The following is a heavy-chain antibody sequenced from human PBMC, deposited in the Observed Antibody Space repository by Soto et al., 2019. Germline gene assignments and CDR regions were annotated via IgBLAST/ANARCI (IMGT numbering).Heavy chain of an antibody. CDR2: IYPSDSDT. CDR3: ARAPLPSDHGNWFDP. V-gene: IGHV5-51*01. Sequence: GESLKISCKGSGYSFTSYWIGWVRQMPGKGLEWMGIIYPSDSDTRYSPSFQGQVTISADKSISTAYLQWSSLKASDTAMYYCARAPLPSDHGNWFDPWGQGTLVTVSS. CDR1: GYSFTSYW. J-gene: IGHJ5*02.